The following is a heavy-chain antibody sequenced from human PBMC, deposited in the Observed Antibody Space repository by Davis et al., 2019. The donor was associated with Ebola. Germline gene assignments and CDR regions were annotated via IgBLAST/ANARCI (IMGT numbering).Heavy chain of an antibody. CDR3: ARRGSGWYEGGTFDI. Sequence: MPSETLSLTCAVSGGSISSYYWSWIRQPPGKGLEWIGSMYYSGSTYYNPSLKSRVTISVDMSKNQFSLKLSSVTAADTAVYYCARRGSGWYEGGTFDIWGQGTMVTVSS. V-gene: IGHV4-39*01. J-gene: IGHJ3*02. CDR1: GGSISSYY. CDR2: MYYSGST. D-gene: IGHD6-19*01.